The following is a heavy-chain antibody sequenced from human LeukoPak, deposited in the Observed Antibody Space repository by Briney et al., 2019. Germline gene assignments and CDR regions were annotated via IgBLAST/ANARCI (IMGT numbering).Heavy chain of an antibody. CDR1: GFTFSSYA. D-gene: IGHD6-13*01. V-gene: IGHV3-23*01. Sequence: GGSLRLSCAASGFTFSSYAMTWVRQAPGKGLEWVSTILPGGGDTYYADSVKGRFTISRDTSKNTLYLQMNTLGVEDTAVYYCAKAWPAAGTFDSWGQGSLVTVSS. CDR3: AKAWPAAGTFDS. J-gene: IGHJ4*02. CDR2: ILPGGGDT.